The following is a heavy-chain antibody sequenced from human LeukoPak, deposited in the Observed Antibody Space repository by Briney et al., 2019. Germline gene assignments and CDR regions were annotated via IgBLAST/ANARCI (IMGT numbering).Heavy chain of an antibody. Sequence: SETLSLTCTVSGGSISSYYWSWIRQPPGKGLEWIGEINHSGSTNYNPSLKSRVAISVDTSKNQFSLKLSSVTAADTAVYYCARGPVTSSWFDPWGQGTLVTVSS. J-gene: IGHJ5*02. D-gene: IGHD4-17*01. CDR1: GGSISSYY. CDR3: ARGPVTSSWFDP. V-gene: IGHV4-34*01. CDR2: INHSGST.